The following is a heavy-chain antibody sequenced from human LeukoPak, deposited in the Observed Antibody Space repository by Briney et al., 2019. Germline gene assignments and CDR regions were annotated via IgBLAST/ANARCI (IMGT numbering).Heavy chain of an antibody. Sequence: GASVKVSCKASGYPFSTYDINWVRQATGQGLEWMGWVNPKSGNTAYAQKFQGRVTMTRNASINTIYMELSSLRSEDTAVYYCARTDSSGYYFDYWGQGTLVTVSS. J-gene: IGHJ4*02. CDR1: GYPFSTYD. V-gene: IGHV1-8*01. D-gene: IGHD3-22*01. CDR3: ARTDSSGYYFDY. CDR2: VNPKSGNT.